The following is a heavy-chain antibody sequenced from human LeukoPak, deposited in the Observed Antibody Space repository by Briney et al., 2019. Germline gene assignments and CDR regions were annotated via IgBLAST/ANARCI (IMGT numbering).Heavy chain of an antibody. D-gene: IGHD3-22*01. CDR2: IIPNLGTT. J-gene: IGHJ4*02. CDR3: ATTNDGGGYQWGDFFDF. V-gene: IGHV1-69*04. CDR1: GGTSNSHA. Sequence: SVKVSCKASGGTSNSHAISWVRQAPGQGLEWMGRIIPNLGTTNRAQNFQDRVTLTADKSTNPAYMELTSLTSDDTAVYYCATTNDGGGYQWGDFFDFWGQGTLVTVSS.